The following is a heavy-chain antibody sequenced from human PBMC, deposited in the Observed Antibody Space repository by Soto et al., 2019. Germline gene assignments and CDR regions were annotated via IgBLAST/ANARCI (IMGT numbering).Heavy chain of an antibody. CDR1: GCTFSSYA. J-gene: IGHJ5*02. D-gene: IGHD5-18*01. CDR3: ARERSWDTAMVTAWFDP. V-gene: IGHV1-69*13. CDR2: IIPIFGTA. Sequence: SVKVSCKASGCTFSSYAISWVRQAPGQGLEWMGGIIPIFGTANYAQKFQGRVTITADESTSTAYMELSSLRSEDTAVYYCARERSWDTAMVTAWFDPWGQGTLVTVSS.